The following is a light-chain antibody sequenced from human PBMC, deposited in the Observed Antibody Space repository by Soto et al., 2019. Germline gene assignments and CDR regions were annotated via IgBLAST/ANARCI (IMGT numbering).Light chain of an antibody. Sequence: DIHMTQSPSTLSASVGHRVTITCRASQSISSWLAWYQQKPGKAPKLRIYDASSLESGVPSRFSGSGSGTEFTLTISSLQPDDFATYYCQQYNSYWTFGQGTKVDIK. J-gene: IGKJ1*01. V-gene: IGKV1-5*01. CDR1: QSISSW. CDR2: DAS. CDR3: QQYNSYWT.